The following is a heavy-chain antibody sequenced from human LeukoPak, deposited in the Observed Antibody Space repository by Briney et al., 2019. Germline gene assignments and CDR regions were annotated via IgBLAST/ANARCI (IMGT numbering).Heavy chain of an antibody. CDR1: GYTFTGYY. D-gene: IGHD6-19*01. Sequence: ASVKVSCKASGYTFTGYYMHWVRQAPGQGLEWMGWINPNSGGTNYAQKFQGRVTMTRDTSTRTAYMELSRLRSEDTAVYYCAGEEERGVTVAGTAFDYWGQGTLVAVSS. CDR3: AGEEERGVTVAGTAFDY. CDR2: INPNSGGT. V-gene: IGHV1-2*02. J-gene: IGHJ4*02.